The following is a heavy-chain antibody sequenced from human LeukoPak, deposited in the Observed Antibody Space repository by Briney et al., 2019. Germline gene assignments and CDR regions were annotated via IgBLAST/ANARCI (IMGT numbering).Heavy chain of an antibody. D-gene: IGHD3-22*01. V-gene: IGHV4-59*01. Sequence: PSETLSLTCTVSGGSISSYYWSWIRQPPGKGLEWIGYISYSGSTNYNPSLKSQVTISVATSNNQFSLKLSSLTAADTAVYYCARADYYDSSGSSGRTYWFAPWGQGTLVTVSS. CDR2: ISYSGST. CDR1: GGSISSYY. CDR3: ARADYYDSSGSSGRTYWFAP. J-gene: IGHJ5*02.